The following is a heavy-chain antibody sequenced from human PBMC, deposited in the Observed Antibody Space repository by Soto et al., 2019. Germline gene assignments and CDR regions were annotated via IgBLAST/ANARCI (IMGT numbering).Heavy chain of an antibody. D-gene: IGHD3-3*01. CDR1: GFTFSSYA. Sequence: GGSLRLSCAASGFTFSSYAMHWVRQAPGKGLEWVAVISYDGSNKYYADSVKGRFTISRDNSKNTLYLQMNSLRAEDTAVYYCASGLGYDFWSGYPTKYYYYGMDVWGQGTTVTVSS. CDR2: ISYDGSNK. J-gene: IGHJ6*02. CDR3: ASGLGYDFWSGYPTKYYYYGMDV. V-gene: IGHV3-30-3*01.